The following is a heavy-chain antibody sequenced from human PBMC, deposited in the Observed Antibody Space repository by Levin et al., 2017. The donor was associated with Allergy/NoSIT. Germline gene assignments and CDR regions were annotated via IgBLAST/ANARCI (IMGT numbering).Heavy chain of an antibody. CDR1: GYTFANYW. Sequence: GGSLRLSCKASGYTFANYWIGWVRQMPGKGLEWMGIIWPGDSETRYSPAFQGQVTISADKSSSTAYLQWSTLKASDTAIYYCARNGFGGYLSVYYYMDVWGKGTTVTVS. J-gene: IGHJ6*03. D-gene: IGHD5-12*01. CDR3: ARNGFGGYLSVYYYMDV. CDR2: IWPGDSET. V-gene: IGHV5-51*01.